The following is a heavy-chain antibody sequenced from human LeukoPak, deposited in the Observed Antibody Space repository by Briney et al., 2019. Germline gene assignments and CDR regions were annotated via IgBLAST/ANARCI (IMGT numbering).Heavy chain of an antibody. CDR1: GFTFSSYA. V-gene: IGHV3-23*01. D-gene: IGHD5-18*01. CDR3: AEDSVDTEMRGDY. J-gene: IGHJ4*02. Sequence: GGSLRLSCAASGFTFSSYAMSWVRQAPGKGLEWVSAISGSGGSTYYADSVKGRFTISRDNSKNTLYLQMNSLRAEDTAVYYCAEDSVDTEMRGDYWGQGTLVTVSS. CDR2: ISGSGGST.